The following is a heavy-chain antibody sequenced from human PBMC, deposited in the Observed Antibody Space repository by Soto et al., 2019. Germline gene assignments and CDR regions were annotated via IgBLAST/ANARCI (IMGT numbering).Heavy chain of an antibody. CDR1: GFTFSSYS. D-gene: IGHD2-15*01. Sequence: GGSLRLSCAASGFTFSSYSMNWVRQAPGKGLEWVSSISSSSSYIYYAVSVKGRFTISRDNAKNSLYLQMNSLRAEDTAVYYCARARSTTGGSCFHTWGQGTLVTVSS. V-gene: IGHV3-21*01. J-gene: IGHJ4*02. CDR2: ISSSSSYI. CDR3: ARARSTTGGSCFHT.